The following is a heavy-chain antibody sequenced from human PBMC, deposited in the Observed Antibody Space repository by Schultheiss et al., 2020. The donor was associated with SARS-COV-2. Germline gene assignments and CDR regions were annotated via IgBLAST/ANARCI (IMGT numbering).Heavy chain of an antibody. CDR3: ARVGIGDFTNYDY. CDR1: GFTFSTYE. D-gene: IGHD4-11*01. Sequence: GSLRLSCAASGFTFSTYEMNWVRQAPGKGLEWISYISGSGNTIYYSDSVKGRFTISRDNAQSSLYLQMNSLRAEDTALYYCARVGIGDFTNYDYWGQGTLVTVSS. V-gene: IGHV3-48*03. J-gene: IGHJ4*02. CDR2: ISGSGNTI.